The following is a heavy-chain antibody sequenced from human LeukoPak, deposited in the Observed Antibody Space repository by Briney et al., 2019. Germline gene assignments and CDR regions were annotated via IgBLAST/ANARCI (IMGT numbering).Heavy chain of an antibody. CDR2: IDSSGSNT. J-gene: IGHJ3*02. CDR1: GFTFSTYW. V-gene: IGHV3-74*01. CDR3: AKDKGYDSSDPHAFDI. Sequence: GGSLRLSCVVSGFTFSTYWMHWVRQGPGKGLVWVSRIDSSGSNTLYADSVRGRLTISRDNAKNTLYLQMNSLRAEDTAVYYCAKDKGYDSSDPHAFDIWGQGTMVTVSS. D-gene: IGHD3-22*01.